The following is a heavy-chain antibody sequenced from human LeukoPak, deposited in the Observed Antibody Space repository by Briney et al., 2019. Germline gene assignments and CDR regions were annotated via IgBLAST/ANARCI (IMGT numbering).Heavy chain of an antibody. V-gene: IGHV3-23*01. CDR3: ARDLKYGDSYYYYIDV. CDR1: GFSFSSDG. D-gene: IGHD4-17*01. Sequence: GGSLRLSCVASGFSFSSDGMSWVRQAPGRGLEWVSGILGGAGSTYYADSVKGRFTISRDNAKDSLYLHMNSLRAEDTAMYYCARDLKYGDSYYYYIDVWGKGTTVTVSS. J-gene: IGHJ6*03. CDR2: ILGGAGST.